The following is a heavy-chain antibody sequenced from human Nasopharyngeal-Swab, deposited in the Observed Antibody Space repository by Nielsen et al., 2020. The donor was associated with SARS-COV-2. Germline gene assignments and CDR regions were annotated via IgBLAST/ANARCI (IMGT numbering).Heavy chain of an antibody. D-gene: IGHD7-27*01. J-gene: IGHJ4*02. CDR3: ARDFDKTGD. Sequence: GESLKISCAVSGFSFSDSWIHWVRQAPGKGLVWVSRINGDGSRTGYADSVKGRFIISRDNAKNTIYLQMNSLRADDTAVYYCARDFDKTGDWGQGTLVTVSS. CDR1: GFSFSDSW. V-gene: IGHV3-74*01. CDR2: INGDGSRT.